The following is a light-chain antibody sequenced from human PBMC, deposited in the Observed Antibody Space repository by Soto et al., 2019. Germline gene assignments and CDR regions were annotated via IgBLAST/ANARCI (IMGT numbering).Light chain of an antibody. V-gene: IGKV3-11*01. Sequence: EIVLTQSPATLSLSPGERATLSCRASQSVSSYLAWYQQKPGQAPRLLIYDASNRATGIPARFSGSGSGTDFTHTISSLEPEDFAVYYCQQRSNGPPPYTFGPGTKLEIK. CDR1: QSVSSY. CDR3: QQRSNGPPPYT. CDR2: DAS. J-gene: IGKJ2*01.